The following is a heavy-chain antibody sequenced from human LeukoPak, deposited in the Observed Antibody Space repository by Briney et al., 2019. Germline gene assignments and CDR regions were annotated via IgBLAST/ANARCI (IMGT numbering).Heavy chain of an antibody. CDR2: INSDGSST. CDR3: ARELVDTAMVPEPFDY. Sequence: PGGSLRLSCEASGFTFSSSWMHWVRQAPGKGLVWVSRINSDGSSTSYADSVKGRFTISRDNAKNTLYLQMNSLRAEDTAVYYCARELVDTAMVPEPFDYWGQGTLVTVSS. D-gene: IGHD5-18*01. CDR1: GFTFSSSW. V-gene: IGHV3-74*01. J-gene: IGHJ4*02.